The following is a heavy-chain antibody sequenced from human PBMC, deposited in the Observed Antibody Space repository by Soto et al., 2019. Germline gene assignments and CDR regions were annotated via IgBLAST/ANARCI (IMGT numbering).Heavy chain of an antibody. CDR3: ARAYTWGISATGT. CDR1: GYTFTSFD. D-gene: IGHD6-13*01. Sequence: QVQLVQSGAEVKKPGASVKVSCKASGYTFTSFDINWVRQATGQGLEWMGWMNPNSGNTGYAQKFQGRVTMTRNTSIITAYMELSSLRSEDTAIYYCARAYTWGISATGTWGQGTLVTVSS. J-gene: IGHJ4*02. CDR2: MNPNSGNT. V-gene: IGHV1-8*01.